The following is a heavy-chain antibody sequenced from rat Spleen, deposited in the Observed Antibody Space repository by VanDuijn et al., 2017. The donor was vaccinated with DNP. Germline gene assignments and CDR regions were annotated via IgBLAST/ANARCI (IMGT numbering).Heavy chain of an antibody. CDR2: ITGGSRIT. Sequence: EVQLVESGGGLVEPGRSLKLSCAASGFTFSDYAMAWVRQSPKKGLEWVASITGGSRITSYLDSVKGRFTISRDNAKNTLYLQMNSLKSEDTATYYCARDNYGGYYWGHGVMVTVSS. CDR3: ARDNYGGYY. J-gene: IGHJ2*01. D-gene: IGHD1-11*01. CDR1: GFTFSDYA. V-gene: IGHV5S23*01.